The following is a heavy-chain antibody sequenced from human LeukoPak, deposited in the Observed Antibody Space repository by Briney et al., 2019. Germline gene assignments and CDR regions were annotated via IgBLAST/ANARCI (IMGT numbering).Heavy chain of an antibody. CDR3: AGSYHYYMDV. V-gene: IGHV4-61*10. Sequence: PPETLSLTCTVSGGSISSGSYYWSWIRQPAGKGLEWIGYISYIGSTKYNPSLKSRVTISEDTSKKQFSLKLSSVTAADTAVYYCAGSYHYYMDVWGKGTTVTVSS. CDR1: GGSISSGSYY. CDR2: ISYIGST. J-gene: IGHJ6*03.